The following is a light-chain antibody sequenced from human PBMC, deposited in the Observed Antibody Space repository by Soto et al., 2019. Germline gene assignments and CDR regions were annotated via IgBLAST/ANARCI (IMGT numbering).Light chain of an antibody. CDR3: SSYAGSSNLV. J-gene: IGLJ2*01. CDR2: EVS. Sequence: QSALTQPPSASGSPGQSVTISCTGTSSDVGGYNYVSWYQQHPGKAPKLMIYEVSKLPSGVPDRFSGSKSGNTASLTVSGLQAEDEADYYFSSYAGSSNLVFGGGTKLTVL. CDR1: SSDVGGYNY. V-gene: IGLV2-8*01.